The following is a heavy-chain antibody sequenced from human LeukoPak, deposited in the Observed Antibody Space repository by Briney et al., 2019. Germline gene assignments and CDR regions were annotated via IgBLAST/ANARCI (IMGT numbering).Heavy chain of an antibody. CDR3: AGFTMIVF. V-gene: IGHV4-39*01. CDR1: GGSISSSSYY. CDR2: IYYSGST. J-gene: IGHJ4*02. D-gene: IGHD3-22*01. Sequence: PSETLSLTCTVSGGSISSSSYYWGWIRQPPGKGLEWIGSIYYSGSTYYNPSLKSRVTISVDTPKNQFSLKLSSVTAADTAVYYCAGFTMIVFWGQGTLVTVSS.